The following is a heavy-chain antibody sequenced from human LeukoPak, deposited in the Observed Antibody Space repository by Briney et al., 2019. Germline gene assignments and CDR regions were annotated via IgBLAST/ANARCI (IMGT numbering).Heavy chain of an antibody. Sequence: GGSLRLSCAASGFTFSSYWMSWVRQAPGKGLEWVANIKQDGSEKYYVDSVKGRFTISRDNAKNSLYLQMNSLRAGDTAVYYCARAKGTITMVRGVIISSYDYWGQGTLVTVSS. CDR1: GFTFSSYW. CDR2: IKQDGSEK. J-gene: IGHJ4*02. CDR3: ARAKGTITMVRGVIISSYDY. D-gene: IGHD3-10*01. V-gene: IGHV3-7*01.